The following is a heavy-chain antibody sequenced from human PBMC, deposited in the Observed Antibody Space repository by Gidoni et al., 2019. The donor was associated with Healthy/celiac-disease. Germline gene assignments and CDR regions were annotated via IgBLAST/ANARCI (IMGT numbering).Heavy chain of an antibody. CDR1: VSTFGSYR. Sequence: EVQLVESGGGLVKPGGSLRLSSAASVSTFGSYRMNWVRQAPGKGLEWVSSISSSSSYIYYADSVKGRFTISRDNAKNSLYLQMNSLRAEDTAVYYCARGQANWGSEHAFDIWGQGTMVTVSS. D-gene: IGHD7-27*01. J-gene: IGHJ3*02. CDR3: ARGQANWGSEHAFDI. V-gene: IGHV3-21*01. CDR2: ISSSSSYI.